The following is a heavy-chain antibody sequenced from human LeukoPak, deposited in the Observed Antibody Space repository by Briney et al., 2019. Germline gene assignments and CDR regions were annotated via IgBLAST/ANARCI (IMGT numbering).Heavy chain of an antibody. Sequence: GGSLRLSCAASGFTFSSYSMNWVRQAPGKGLEWVSSISSSSSYIYYADSVKGRFTISRDNSKNTLYLQMNSLRAEDTAVYYCAKGLINDWSALDYWGQGTLVTVSS. CDR3: AKGLINDWSALDY. CDR1: GFTFSSYS. J-gene: IGHJ4*02. V-gene: IGHV3-21*04. D-gene: IGHD3-9*01. CDR2: ISSSSSYI.